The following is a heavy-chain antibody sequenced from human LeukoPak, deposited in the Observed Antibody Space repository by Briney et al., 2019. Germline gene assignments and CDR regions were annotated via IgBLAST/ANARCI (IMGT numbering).Heavy chain of an antibody. Sequence: SETLSLTCAVYGGSFSGYYWSWIRQPPGKGLEWIGEINHSGSTNYNPSLKSRVTISVDTSKNQFSLKLSSVTAADTAVYYCARQQLDTVVVPAAHDAFDIWGQGTMVTVSS. J-gene: IGHJ3*02. CDR3: ARQQLDTVVVPAAHDAFDI. V-gene: IGHV4-34*01. D-gene: IGHD2-2*01. CDR2: INHSGST. CDR1: GGSFSGYY.